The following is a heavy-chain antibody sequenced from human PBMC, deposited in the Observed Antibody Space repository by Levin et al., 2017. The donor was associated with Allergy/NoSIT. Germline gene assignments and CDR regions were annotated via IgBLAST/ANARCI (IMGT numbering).Heavy chain of an antibody. CDR1: GNTFRTYG. D-gene: IGHD3-10*01. Sequence: SVKVSCKASGNTFRTYGITWVRQAPGQGFEWMGGINPVYGTANYAQKFQDRVTITADKSTSTAYMELSSLRSEDTAVYYCARVPLGPYYYDSGDYYNWLDPWGQGTLVTVSS. CDR2: INPVYGTA. CDR3: ARVPLGPYYYDSGDYYNWLDP. V-gene: IGHV1-69*06. J-gene: IGHJ5*02.